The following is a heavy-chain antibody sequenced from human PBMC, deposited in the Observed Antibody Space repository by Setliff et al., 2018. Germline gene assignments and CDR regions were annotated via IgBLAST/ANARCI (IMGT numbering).Heavy chain of an antibody. CDR3: ARHKPNGSGSYPSLYMDV. CDR1: GGSISSGNYY. CDR2: IYYSGST. J-gene: IGHJ6*03. Sequence: KLRETLSLTCRVSGGSISSGNYYWGLIRQPPGKGLEWVATIYYSGSTYSNPSLKSRLIISVDAPDNQFSVKLSSVTAADTAVYYCARHKPNGSGSYPSLYMDVWGKGIMVTVSS. V-gene: IGHV4-39*01. D-gene: IGHD3-10*01.